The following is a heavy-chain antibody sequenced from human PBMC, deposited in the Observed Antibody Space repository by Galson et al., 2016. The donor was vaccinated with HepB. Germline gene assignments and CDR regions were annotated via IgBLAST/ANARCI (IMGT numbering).Heavy chain of an antibody. D-gene: IGHD1-14*01. J-gene: IGHJ6*02. CDR2: ISSSSSYI. CDR3: ARYRSIRYYYGMDV. Sequence: SLRLSCAASGFSFGNYAMNWVRQAPGKGLEWVSSISSSSSYIYYADSVKGRFTISRDNAKNSLYLQMNSLRAEDTAVYYCARYRSIRYYYGMDVWGQGTTVTVSS. V-gene: IGHV3-21*01. CDR1: GFSFGNYA.